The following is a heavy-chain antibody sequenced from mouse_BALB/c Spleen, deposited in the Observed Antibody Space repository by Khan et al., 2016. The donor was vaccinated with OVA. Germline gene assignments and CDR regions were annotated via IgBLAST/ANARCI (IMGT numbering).Heavy chain of an antibody. CDR1: GFTFTNYG. D-gene: IGHD2-14*01. J-gene: IGHJ4*01. CDR3: ARVGYNGTMDF. CDR2: INTYTGEP. V-gene: IGHV9-3-1*01. Sequence: LVESGPELKKPGETVQISCKASGFTFTNYGMNWVRQAPGKGLKWMGWINTYTGEPTFTDDFKGRFAFYLESTARTAYLQINSLKNEDTATYFCARVGYNGTMDFWGQGTSVTVSS.